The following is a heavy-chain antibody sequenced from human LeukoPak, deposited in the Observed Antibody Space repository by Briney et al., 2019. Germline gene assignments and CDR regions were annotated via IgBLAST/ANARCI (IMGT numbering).Heavy chain of an antibody. CDR2: INPNSGGT. V-gene: IGHV1-2*02. J-gene: IGHJ5*02. CDR1: GYTFTGYY. CDR3: ARENNDVWSGPLYNWFDP. D-gene: IGHD3-3*01. Sequence: SSVTVSCKASGYTFTGYYMHWVRQAPGQGLEWVGWINPNSGGTNYAQPFQGRGTTTRDTSISTAYMELSRLRSDDTAVYYCARENNDVWSGPLYNWFDPWGQGTLVTVSS.